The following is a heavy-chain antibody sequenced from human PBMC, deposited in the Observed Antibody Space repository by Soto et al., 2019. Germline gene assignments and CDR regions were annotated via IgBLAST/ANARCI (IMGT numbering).Heavy chain of an antibody. CDR2: IIPMFGTA. D-gene: IGHD2-15*01. CDR3: ATRTGPEVVVAALYYYYGMDV. Sequence: ASVKVSCKASGGTFSSYAISWVRQAPGQGLEWMGGIIPMFGTANYAQKFQGRVTITADESTSTAYMELSSLRSEDTAVYYCATRTGPEVVVAALYYYYGMDVWGQGTTVTVSS. J-gene: IGHJ6*02. V-gene: IGHV1-69*13. CDR1: GGTFSSYA.